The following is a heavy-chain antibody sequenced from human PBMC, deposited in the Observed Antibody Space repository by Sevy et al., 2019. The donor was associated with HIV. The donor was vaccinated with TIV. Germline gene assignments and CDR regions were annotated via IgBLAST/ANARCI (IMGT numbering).Heavy chain of an antibody. CDR2: TRNKADGYTT. Sequence: WGSLRLSCVASGFTFSDHYREWVRQAPGKGLEWVGRTRNKADGYTTEYAASVKGRFTISRDESKNSLYVQLNSLKAADTAVYYCATQAGIAEDGRVFDYWGQGTMVTVSS. V-gene: IGHV3-72*01. CDR3: ATQAGIAEDGRVFDY. CDR1: GFTFSDHY. D-gene: IGHD6-19*01. J-gene: IGHJ4*02.